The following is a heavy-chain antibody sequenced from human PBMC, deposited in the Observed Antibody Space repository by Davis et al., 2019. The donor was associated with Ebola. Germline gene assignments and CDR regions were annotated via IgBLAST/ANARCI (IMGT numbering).Heavy chain of an antibody. Sequence: GESLKISCAASGFTFSNYDMSWVRHVPGKGLEWVSTISASEGHTHYSDSVRCRFTISRDNSKNTLYLQMNSLRAEDTATYYCARYCHYTDCSYFDCWGQGTMVAVSS. CDR2: ISASEGHT. J-gene: IGHJ4*02. CDR1: GFTFSNYD. D-gene: IGHD2-15*01. V-gene: IGHV3-23*01. CDR3: ARYCHYTDCSYFDC.